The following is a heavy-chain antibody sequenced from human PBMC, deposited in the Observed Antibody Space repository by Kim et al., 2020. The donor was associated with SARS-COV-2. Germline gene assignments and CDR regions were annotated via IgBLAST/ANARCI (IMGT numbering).Heavy chain of an antibody. D-gene: IGHD4-17*01. V-gene: IGHV1-69*04. Sequence: SVKVSCKASGGTFSSYAISWVRQAPGQGLEWMGMIIPILGIANYAQKFQGRVTITADKSTSTAYMELGSLRSEDTAVYYCASYGDSYTYYYYYGMDVWGRGTKVTVSS. CDR2: IIPILGIA. CDR3: ASYGDSYTYYYYYGMDV. CDR1: GGTFSSYA. J-gene: IGHJ6*02.